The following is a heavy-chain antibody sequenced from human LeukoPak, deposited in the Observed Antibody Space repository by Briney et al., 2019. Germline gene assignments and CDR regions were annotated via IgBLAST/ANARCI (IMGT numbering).Heavy chain of an antibody. CDR1: GDSIITSHW. CDR3: ARRLPVLSRRGIGAFDI. CDR2: IYHIGTT. V-gene: IGHV4-4*02. Sequence: SETLSLTCAVSGDSIITSHWWSWVRQPPGKGLEWIGEIYHIGTTNYNPSLKSRVSISVDTSRNQFSLTLSSVTAADTAVYYCARRLPVLSRRGIGAFDIWGQGTMVTVSS. D-gene: IGHD3-16*01. J-gene: IGHJ3*02.